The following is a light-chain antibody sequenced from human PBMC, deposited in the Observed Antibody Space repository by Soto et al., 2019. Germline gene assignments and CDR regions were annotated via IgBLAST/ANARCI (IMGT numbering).Light chain of an antibody. CDR1: TSDVGGYNL. CDR2: EGT. V-gene: IGLV2-23*01. Sequence: QSALTQPASVSVSPGQSITISCSGTTSDVGGYNLVSWYQQHTAKAPKLLIYEGTQRPSGVSSRFSGSKSGNTASLTISGLQAEDEADYYCCSYASSSSYVFGTGTKGTVL. J-gene: IGLJ1*01. CDR3: CSYASSSSYV.